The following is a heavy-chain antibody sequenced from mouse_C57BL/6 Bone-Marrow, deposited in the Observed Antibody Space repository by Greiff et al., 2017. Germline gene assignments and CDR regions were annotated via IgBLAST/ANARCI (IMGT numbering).Heavy chain of an antibody. CDR3: ARSITTVVAHFDY. V-gene: IGHV1-20*01. CDR1: GYSFTGYF. CDR2: INPYNGDT. J-gene: IGHJ2*01. Sequence: EVKLMESGPELVKPGDSVKISCKASGYSFTGYFMNWVMQSHGKSLEWIGRINPYNGDTFYNQKFKGKATLTVDKSSSTAHMELRSLTSEDSAVYYCARSITTVVAHFDYWGQGTTLTVSS. D-gene: IGHD1-1*01.